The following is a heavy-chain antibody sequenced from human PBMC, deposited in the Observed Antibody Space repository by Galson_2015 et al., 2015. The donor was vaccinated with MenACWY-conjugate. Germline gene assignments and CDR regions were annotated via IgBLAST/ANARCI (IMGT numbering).Heavy chain of an antibody. CDR3: AKEFMVATGKQQERGYFQH. CDR2: ISAAGRGT. D-gene: IGHD1-1*01. CDR1: GFTFNKYA. J-gene: IGHJ1*01. V-gene: IGHV3-23*01. Sequence: SLRLSCAASGFTFNKYAMSWVRQAPGKGLEWVSAISAAGRGTYYADSVKGRFTISRGNSENTMYLQMNSPRAEDTAVYYCAKEFMVATGKQQERGYFQHWGPGTLVTVSS.